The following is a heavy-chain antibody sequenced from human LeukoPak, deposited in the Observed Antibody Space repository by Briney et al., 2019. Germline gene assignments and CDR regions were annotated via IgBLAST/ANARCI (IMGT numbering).Heavy chain of an antibody. CDR1: GFTFSNYA. CDR3: ARLRNVGGNPHPFNV. D-gene: IGHD4-23*01. CDR2: IGATT. J-gene: IGHJ3*01. Sequence: PGGSLRLSCEASGFTFSNYAMRWVRQAPGKGLEWVSTIGATTYYADSVRGRFTISRDNAKNSLYLQMNSLRAEDTAVYYCARLRNVGGNPHPFNVWGQGTTVTVSS. V-gene: IGHV3-23*01.